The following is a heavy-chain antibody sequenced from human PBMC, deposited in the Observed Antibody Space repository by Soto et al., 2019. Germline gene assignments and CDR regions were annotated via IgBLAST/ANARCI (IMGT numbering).Heavy chain of an antibody. CDR1: GFTFGSHG. J-gene: IGHJ4*02. CDR2: ISESGDST. V-gene: IGHV3-23*01. Sequence: GGSLRLSCASSGFTFGSHGMTWVRQAPHKGLEWVSTISESGDSTYYADSVKGRFTISRDNSKNTLYLQMNSLRADDTAVYYCARDTPSRVAGNYFDYWGQGSLVTVSS. CDR3: ARDTPSRVAGNYFDY. D-gene: IGHD2-15*01.